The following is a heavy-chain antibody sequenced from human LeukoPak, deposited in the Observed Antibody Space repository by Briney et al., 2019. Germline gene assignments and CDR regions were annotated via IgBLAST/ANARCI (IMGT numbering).Heavy chain of an antibody. CDR3: ARVTGDSSGYPDY. Sequence: SETLSLTCTVSGGSISSGGYYWSWIRQHPGKGLEWIGYIYYGGSTYYNPSLKSRVTISVDTSKNQFSLKLSSVTAADTAVYYCARVTGDSSGYPDYWGQGTLVTVSS. V-gene: IGHV4-31*03. D-gene: IGHD3-22*01. J-gene: IGHJ4*02. CDR2: IYYGGST. CDR1: GGSISSGGYY.